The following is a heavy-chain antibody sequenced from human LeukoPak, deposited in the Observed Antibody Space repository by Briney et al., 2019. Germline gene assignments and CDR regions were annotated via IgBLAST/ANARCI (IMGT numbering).Heavy chain of an antibody. CDR1: GGSISSGGYY. CDR2: IYYSGST. J-gene: IGHJ6*03. CDR3: ARAPGHNYYYYYMDV. V-gene: IGHV4-31*03. Sequence: SQTLSLTCTVSGGSISSGGYYWSWIRQHPGKGLEWIGYIYYSGSTYYNPSLKSRVTISVDTSKNQFSLKLSSVTAADTAVYHCARAPGHNYYYYYMDVWGKGTTVTVSS.